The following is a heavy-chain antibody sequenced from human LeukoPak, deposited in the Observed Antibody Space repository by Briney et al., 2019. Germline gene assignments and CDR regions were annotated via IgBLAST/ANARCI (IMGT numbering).Heavy chain of an antibody. CDR1: GFTFSSYS. D-gene: IGHD3-3*01. CDR2: ISSSSSYI. CDR3: ARDPPIFGVVIILDV. V-gene: IGHV3-21*01. J-gene: IGHJ6*04. Sequence: GGSLXLSCAASGFTFSSYSMNWVRQAPGKGXEWXSSISSSSSYIYYADSVKGRFTISRDNAKNSLYLQMNSLRAEDTAVYYCARDPPIFGVVIILDVWGKGTTVTVSS.